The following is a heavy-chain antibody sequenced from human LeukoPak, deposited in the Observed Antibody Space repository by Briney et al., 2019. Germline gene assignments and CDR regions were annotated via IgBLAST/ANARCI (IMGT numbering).Heavy chain of an antibody. V-gene: IGHV3-30*02. J-gene: IGHJ4*02. CDR1: GFTFSDFG. CDR2: IRYDGTNK. D-gene: IGHD6-19*01. CDR3: AKPYSSGWYGGYFDY. Sequence: GGSLRLSCAASGFTFSDFGMHWVRQAPGKGLEWVAFIRYDGTNKYFADSVKGRFTIARDNSKNTLFLQMNSLRAEDTAVYYCAKPYSSGWYGGYFDYWGQGTLVTVSS.